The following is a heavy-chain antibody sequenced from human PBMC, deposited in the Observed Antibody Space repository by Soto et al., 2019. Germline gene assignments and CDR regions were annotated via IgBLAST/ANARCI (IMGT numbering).Heavy chain of an antibody. CDR3: ARGKWDTMVRGVIPFDY. D-gene: IGHD3-10*01. Sequence: QVQLVQSGAEVKKPGASVKVSCKASGYTFTSYGISWVRQAPGQGLEWMGWISAYNGNTNYAQKLRGRVTMTTDTSTSTAYMELRSLRSDDTAVYYCARGKWDTMVRGVIPFDYWGQGTLVTVSS. CDR2: ISAYNGNT. J-gene: IGHJ4*02. V-gene: IGHV1-18*01. CDR1: GYTFTSYG.